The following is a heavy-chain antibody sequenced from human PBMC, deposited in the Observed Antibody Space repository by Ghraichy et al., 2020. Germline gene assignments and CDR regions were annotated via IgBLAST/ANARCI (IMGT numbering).Heavy chain of an antibody. D-gene: IGHD3-10*01. CDR1: GFTFSSYA. CDR3: ASITMVRGYFDY. J-gene: IGHJ4*02. CDR2: ISYDGSNK. Sequence: GGSLRLSCAASGFTFSSYAMHWVRQAPGKGLEWVAVISYDGSNKYYPAHVKGRFTISNDNSKNTLDLQMNSRRVEDTAVYYCASITMVRGYFDYWGQGTLVTVSS. V-gene: IGHV3-30-3*01.